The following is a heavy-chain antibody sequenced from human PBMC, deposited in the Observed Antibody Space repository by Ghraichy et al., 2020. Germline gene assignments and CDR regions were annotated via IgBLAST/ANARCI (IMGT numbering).Heavy chain of an antibody. CDR2: IYYSGST. CDR3: ARKMATIPPVPYDYYYYYMDV. J-gene: IGHJ6*03. CDR1: GGSISSGDYY. Sequence: SETLSLTCTVSGGSISSGDYYWSWIRQPPGKGLEWIGYIYYSGSTYYNPSLKSRVTISVDTSKNQFSLKLSSVTAADTAVYYCARKMATIPPVPYDYYYYYMDVWGKGTTVTVSS. V-gene: IGHV4-30-4*01. D-gene: IGHD5-24*01.